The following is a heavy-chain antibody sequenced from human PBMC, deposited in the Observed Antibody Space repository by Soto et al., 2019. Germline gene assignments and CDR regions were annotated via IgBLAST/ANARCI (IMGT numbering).Heavy chain of an antibody. CDR2: IYYSGNT. J-gene: IGHJ5*02. Sequence: SETLSLTCTVSGGSVSSGSYYWSWIRQPLGKGLEWIGYIYYSGNTDYNPSLRVRATISVDKPKNHFSLNSPSATSSDPVIYYCARDSVLAYYSEHGNPYWFDPWGQGTLVTVSS. CDR3: ARDSVLAYYSEHGNPYWFDP. CDR1: GGSVSSGSYY. V-gene: IGHV4-61*03. D-gene: IGHD4-4*01.